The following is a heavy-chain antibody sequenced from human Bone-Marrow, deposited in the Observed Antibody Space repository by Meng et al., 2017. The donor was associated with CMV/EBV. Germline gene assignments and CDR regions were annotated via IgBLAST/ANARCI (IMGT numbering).Heavy chain of an antibody. CDR1: GFTFSSYA. Sequence: GSSLKISCAASGFTFSSYAMHWVRQAPGKGLEWVAVISYDGSNKYYADSVKGRFTISRDNSKNTLYLQMNSLRAEDTAVYYCARHCSSTSCYDYWGQGTLVTVSS. CDR2: ISYDGSNK. J-gene: IGHJ4*02. V-gene: IGHV3-30-3*01. D-gene: IGHD2-2*01. CDR3: ARHCSSTSCYDY.